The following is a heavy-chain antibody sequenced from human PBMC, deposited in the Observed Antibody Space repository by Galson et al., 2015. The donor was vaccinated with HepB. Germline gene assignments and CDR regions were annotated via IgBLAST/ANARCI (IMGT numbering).Heavy chain of an antibody. J-gene: IGHJ4*02. CDR2: IYSGGST. Sequence: SLRLSCAASGFTVSSNYMSWVRQAPGKGLEWVSVIYSGGSTYYADSVKGRFTISRDNSKNTLYLQMNSLRAEDTAVYYCAREDTAMVTGFDYWGQGTLVTVSS. CDR3: AREDTAMVTGFDY. CDR1: GFTVSSNY. D-gene: IGHD5-18*01. V-gene: IGHV3-66*01.